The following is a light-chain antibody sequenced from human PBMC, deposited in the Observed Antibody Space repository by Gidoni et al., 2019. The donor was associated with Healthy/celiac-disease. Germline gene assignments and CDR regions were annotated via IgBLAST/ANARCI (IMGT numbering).Light chain of an antibody. V-gene: IGKV1-39*01. CDR3: QQSYSIPYT. CDR1: QSISGY. Sequence: DIQMTQSPSSLSASVGARVTITCRASQSISGYLHWYQQSPGKAPKVLIYAASNLQGGVPSRFSGSGAGTDFTLTISSLQPEDFATYYCQQSYSIPYTFGQGTKLEIK. CDR2: AAS. J-gene: IGKJ2*01.